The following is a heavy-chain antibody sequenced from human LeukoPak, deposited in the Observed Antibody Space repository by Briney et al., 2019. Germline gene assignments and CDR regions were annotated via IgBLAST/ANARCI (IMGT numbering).Heavy chain of an antibody. V-gene: IGHV1-8*03. J-gene: IGHJ4*02. D-gene: IGHD2-15*01. CDR3: ARGSAACTPDLTKGGSCYSYPDY. Sequence: ASVKVSCKASGYTFTGYDINWVRQATGQGLEWMGWVNPNSGNTGYAQKFQGRVTITRNTSISTAYMELSSLRSEDTAVYYCARGSAACTPDLTKGGSCYSYPDYWGQGTLVTVSS. CDR1: GYTFTGYD. CDR2: VNPNSGNT.